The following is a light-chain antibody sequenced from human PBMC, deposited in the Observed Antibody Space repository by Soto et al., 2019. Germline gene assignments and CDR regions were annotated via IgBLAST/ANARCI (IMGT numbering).Light chain of an antibody. CDR2: ATS. CDR1: QSIDSAY. CDR3: QQYDTSPRT. V-gene: IGKV3-20*01. Sequence: EIVLTQSPGTLSLSPGERATFSCRASQSIDSAYLAWYQQKPGQAPRLLIYATSSRATGIPDRFSGSGSGTDFTFTISRLEPEDFAVYFCQQYDTSPRTFGQGTKVVIK. J-gene: IGKJ1*01.